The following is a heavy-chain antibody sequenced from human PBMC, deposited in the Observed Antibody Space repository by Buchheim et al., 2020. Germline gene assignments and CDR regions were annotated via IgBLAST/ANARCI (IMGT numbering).Heavy chain of an antibody. CDR3: ALSSGYDFWSGYYPQNYYYYYGMDV. D-gene: IGHD3-3*01. J-gene: IGHJ6*02. V-gene: IGHV4-31*03. CDR1: GGSISSGGYY. Sequence: QVQLQESGPGLVKPSQTLSLTCTVSGGSISSGGYYWSWIRQHPGKGLEWIGYIYYSGSTYYNPSLKSRVTISVDTSKNQFSLKLSSVTAADTAVYYCALSSGYDFWSGYYPQNYYYYYGMDVWGQGTT. CDR2: IYYSGST.